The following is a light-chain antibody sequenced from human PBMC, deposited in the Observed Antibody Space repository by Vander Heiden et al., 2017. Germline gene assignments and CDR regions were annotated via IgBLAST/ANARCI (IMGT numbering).Light chain of an antibody. CDR2: GNS. J-gene: IGLJ1*01. V-gene: IGLV1-40*01. CDR1: RSNIGAGND. CDR3: QSYDSSLSGYV. Sequence: SVLTQPPSVAGAPRQGVTISCTRSRSNIGAGNDVPWYQQLPGTAPKLLIYGNSNRPSGVPDRFSGSKSGTSASLAITGLQAEDEADYYCQSYDSSLSGYVFGTGTKVTVL.